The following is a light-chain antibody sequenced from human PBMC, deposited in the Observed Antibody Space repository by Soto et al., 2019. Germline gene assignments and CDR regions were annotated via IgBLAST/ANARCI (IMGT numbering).Light chain of an antibody. V-gene: IGKV3-11*01. CDR1: QSVSDY. Sequence: EIVLTQTPATLSVSPGDRVTLSCRASQSVSDYLTWYQQKPGQAPRLLIYEASKRATGIPARFSGSGSGTDFTLTISSLETEDFPVYFCQQYSRWPRETFGPGTKVDIK. J-gene: IGKJ3*01. CDR2: EAS. CDR3: QQYSRWPRET.